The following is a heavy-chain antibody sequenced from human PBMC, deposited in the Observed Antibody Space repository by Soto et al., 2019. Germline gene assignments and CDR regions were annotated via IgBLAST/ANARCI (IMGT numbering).Heavy chain of an antibody. V-gene: IGHV4-59*01. CDR1: GGSIISYY. Sequence: SETLSLTCTVSGGSIISYYWSWIRQPPGKGLEWIGYIYYSGSTNYNPSLKSRVTISVDTSKNQFSLKLSSVTAADTAVYYCARDRLGRYCTNGVCYPMYGMAVWGQGTTVTVSS. CDR2: IYYSGST. J-gene: IGHJ6*02. D-gene: IGHD2-8*01. CDR3: ARDRLGRYCTNGVCYPMYGMAV.